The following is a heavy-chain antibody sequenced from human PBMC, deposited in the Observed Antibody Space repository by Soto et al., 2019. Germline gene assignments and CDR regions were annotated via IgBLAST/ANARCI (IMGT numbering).Heavy chain of an antibody. CDR3: ATEKDYVCHILDY. CDR1: GFTFSAYG. D-gene: IGHD3-16*01. J-gene: IGHJ4*02. CDR2: IWYDGSNK. Sequence: QVQLVESGGGVVQPGKSLRLSCAASGFTFSAYGMHWVRQAPGKGLEWVAVIWYDGSNKYYADSVKGRFTISRDNSKNTLYLQMNSLRAEDTAVYYCATEKDYVCHILDYWGQGTLVTVSS. V-gene: IGHV3-33*01.